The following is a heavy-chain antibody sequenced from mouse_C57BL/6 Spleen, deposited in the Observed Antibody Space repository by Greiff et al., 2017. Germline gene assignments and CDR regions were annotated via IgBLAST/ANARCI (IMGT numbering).Heavy chain of an antibody. CDR1: GYSITSGYY. D-gene: IGHD2-3*01. J-gene: IGHJ1*03. Sequence: VQLQQSGPGLVKPSQSLSLTCSVTGYSITSGYYWNWIRQFPGNKLEWMGYISYDGSNNYNPSLKNRISITRDTSKNQFFLKLNSVTTEDTATYYCARPMIYDGYYWYFDVWGTGTTVTVSS. V-gene: IGHV3-6*01. CDR2: ISYDGSN. CDR3: ARPMIYDGYYWYFDV.